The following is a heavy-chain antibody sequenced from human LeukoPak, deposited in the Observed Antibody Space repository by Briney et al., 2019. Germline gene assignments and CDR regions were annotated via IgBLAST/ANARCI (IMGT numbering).Heavy chain of an antibody. CDR3: ARHGGRKDIVVVPAASKYYFDY. CDR1: GGSISSSSYY. CDR2: IYYSGST. D-gene: IGHD2-2*01. J-gene: IGHJ4*02. Sequence: KPSETLSLTCTVSGGSISSSSYYWGWIRQPPGKGLEWIGSIYYSGSTYYNPSLKSRVTISVDTSKNQFSLKLSSVTAADTAVYYCARHGGRKDIVVVPAASKYYFDYWGQGTLVTVSS. V-gene: IGHV4-39*01.